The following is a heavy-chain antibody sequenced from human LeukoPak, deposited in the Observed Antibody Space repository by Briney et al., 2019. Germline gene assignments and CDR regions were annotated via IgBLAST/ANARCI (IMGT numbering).Heavy chain of an antibody. Sequence: GGSLRLSCAASGFTFSSYAISWVRQAPGKGLEWVSIISGRSDSTYYADSVKGRFTISRDNSKNTLYLQMNSLRAEDTAIYYCAKERYDSSGYYQENDAFDIWGQGTMVTASS. D-gene: IGHD3-22*01. J-gene: IGHJ3*02. CDR2: ISGRSDST. CDR3: AKERYDSSGYYQENDAFDI. CDR1: GFTFSSYA. V-gene: IGHV3-23*01.